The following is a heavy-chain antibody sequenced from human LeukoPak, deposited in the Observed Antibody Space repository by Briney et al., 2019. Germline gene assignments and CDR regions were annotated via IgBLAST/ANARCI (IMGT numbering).Heavy chain of an antibody. CDR1: GFTFSCYG. Sequence: PGGSLRLSCAASGFTFSCYGMHWVRPAPGKGLEWVAVISYDGSNKYYADSVKGRFTISRDNSKNTLYLQMNSLRAEDTAVYYCAKDGLRLGELSYWAHGTLVTVSS. J-gene: IGHJ4*01. CDR2: ISYDGSNK. D-gene: IGHD3-16*02. CDR3: AKDGLRLGELSY. V-gene: IGHV3-30*18.